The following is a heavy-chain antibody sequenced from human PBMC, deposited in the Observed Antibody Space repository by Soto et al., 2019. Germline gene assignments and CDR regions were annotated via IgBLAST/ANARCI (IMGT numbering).Heavy chain of an antibody. Sequence: PGGSLRLSCAASGFTFSSYAMSWVRQAPGKGLEWVSAISGSGGSTYYADSVKGRFTISRDNSKHTLYLQMNGLRAEDTAVYYCAKLMGLVEDIVVVPAANFDYWGQGTLVTVSS. CDR3: AKLMGLVEDIVVVPAANFDY. V-gene: IGHV3-23*01. J-gene: IGHJ4*02. CDR1: GFTFSSYA. CDR2: ISGSGGST. D-gene: IGHD2-2*01.